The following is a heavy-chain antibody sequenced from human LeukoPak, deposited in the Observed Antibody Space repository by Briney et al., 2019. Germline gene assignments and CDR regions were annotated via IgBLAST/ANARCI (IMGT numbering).Heavy chain of an antibody. CDR2: INEDGSQI. CDR1: GFTFSRFW. V-gene: IGHV3-7*03. J-gene: IGHJ4*02. CDR3: AKSGSSGWYGGNYFDY. D-gene: IGHD6-19*01. Sequence: PGGSLRLSCAASGFTFSRFWMTWVRQAPGKGLEWVANINEDGSQIYYVGSVKGRFTVSRDNARDSLYLQMNSLRAEDMALYYCAKSGSSGWYGGNYFDYWGQGTLVTVSS.